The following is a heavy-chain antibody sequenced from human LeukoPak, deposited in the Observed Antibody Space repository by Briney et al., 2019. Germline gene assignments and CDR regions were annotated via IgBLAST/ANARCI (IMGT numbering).Heavy chain of an antibody. CDR2: ITTSSTYI. J-gene: IGHJ4*02. CDR3: ARGKYSSGWFDY. D-gene: IGHD6-19*01. V-gene: IGHV3-21*01. Sequence: GGSLRLSCAASGFTFSTYRFNWVRQAPGKGLEWVSSITTSSTYISYADSVKGRFTISRDDAKNSLYLQMNSLRAEDTAVYYCARGKYSSGWFDYWGQGTLVTVSS. CDR1: GFTFSTYR.